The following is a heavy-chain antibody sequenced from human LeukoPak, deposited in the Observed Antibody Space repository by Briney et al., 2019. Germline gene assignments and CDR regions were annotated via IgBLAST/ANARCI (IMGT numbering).Heavy chain of an antibody. J-gene: IGHJ3*02. CDR1: GGSISSYY. CDR2: IHYSGST. V-gene: IGHV4-59*01. CDR3: ARVYYDILTGASPRDAFDI. Sequence: SETLSLTCTVSGGSISSYYWSWIRQPPGKGLEWIGYIHYSGSTNYNPSLKSRVTISVDTSKNQFSLKLSSVTAADTAVYYCARVYYDILTGASPRDAFDIWGQGTMVTVSS. D-gene: IGHD3-9*01.